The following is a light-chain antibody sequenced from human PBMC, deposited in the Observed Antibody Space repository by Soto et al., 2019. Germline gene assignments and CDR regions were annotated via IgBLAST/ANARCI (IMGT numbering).Light chain of an antibody. V-gene: IGKV3-15*01. CDR1: KSVRNN. CDR3: QQYNSLYT. CDR2: GAS. Sequence: IPMTQSPAPLSLSPGERATLSLRAGKSVRNNLAQYQQEPAQAPLLLILGASPRAAGIPARCSGSGSGTEFTLTVSRPEADDFADYYCQQYNSLYTFGQGTKVDIK. J-gene: IGKJ2*01.